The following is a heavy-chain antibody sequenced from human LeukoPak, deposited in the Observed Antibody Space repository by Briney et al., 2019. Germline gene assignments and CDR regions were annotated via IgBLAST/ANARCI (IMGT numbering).Heavy chain of an antibody. Sequence: GGSLRLSCAASEFTFSTYWMSWVRQAPGKGLEWVADIKQDGSEKYYVHSVKGRFTISRDNAKNSLYLQMNSLRAEDTAVYYCARSRGVSPALSYWGQGTLVTVSS. V-gene: IGHV3-7*01. CDR3: ARSRGVSPALSY. D-gene: IGHD1-14*01. J-gene: IGHJ4*02. CDR1: EFTFSTYW. CDR2: IKQDGSEK.